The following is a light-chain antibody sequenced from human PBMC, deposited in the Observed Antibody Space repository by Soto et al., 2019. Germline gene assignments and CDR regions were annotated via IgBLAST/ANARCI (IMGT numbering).Light chain of an antibody. J-gene: IGKJ2*01. CDR2: DAS. Sequence: EIVLTQSPATLSLSPGERATLSCRASQSVSNFLAWYQQKPGQAPRLLIYDASNRATGIPARFSGSGSGTDFTLTISSLEPEDFAVYYCHQRSNWRMYTFGQGTKLEIK. CDR1: QSVSNF. CDR3: HQRSNWRMYT. V-gene: IGKV3-11*01.